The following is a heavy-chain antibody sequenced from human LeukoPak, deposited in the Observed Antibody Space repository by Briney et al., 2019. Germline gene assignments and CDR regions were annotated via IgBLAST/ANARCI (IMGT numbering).Heavy chain of an antibody. J-gene: IGHJ4*02. D-gene: IGHD3-22*01. CDR2: IKEDGSEE. Sequence: PGGSLRLSCAASGFTYSDFCMSWVRQAPGKGLEWVANIKEDGSEENYQDSVKGRFTISRDNTENSLYLQMSGLRAEDVAVYYCVREYYYNSSGHRALRYWGQGTLVTVSS. CDR3: VREYYYNSSGHRALRY. CDR1: GFTYSDFC. V-gene: IGHV3-7*01.